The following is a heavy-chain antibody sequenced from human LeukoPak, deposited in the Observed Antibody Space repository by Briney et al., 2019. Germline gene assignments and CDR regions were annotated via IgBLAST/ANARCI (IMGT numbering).Heavy chain of an antibody. CDR1: GFTFDDYG. D-gene: IGHD3-10*01. CDR2: INWNGGST. CDR3: ARYGSVKQYYYYYYMDV. V-gene: IGHV3-20*04. Sequence: SGGSLRLSCAASGFTFDDYGMSWVCQAPGKGLEWVSGINWNGGSTGYADSVKGRFTISRDNAKNSLYLQVNSLRAEDTALYYCARYGSVKQYYYYYYMDVWGKGTTVTVSS. J-gene: IGHJ6*03.